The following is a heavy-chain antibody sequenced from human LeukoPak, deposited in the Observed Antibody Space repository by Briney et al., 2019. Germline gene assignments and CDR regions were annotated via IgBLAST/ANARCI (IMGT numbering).Heavy chain of an antibody. CDR3: ARDKHYDSSGYYYGY. CDR1: GFTFSDYY. V-gene: IGHV3-11*04. J-gene: IGHJ4*02. CDR2: ISSSGSTI. D-gene: IGHD3-22*01. Sequence: GGSLRLSCAASGFTFSDYYMSWIHQAPGKGLEWVSYISSSGSTIYYADSVKGRFTISRDNAKNSLYLQMNSLRAEDTAVYYCARDKHYDSSGYYYGYWGQGTLVTVSS.